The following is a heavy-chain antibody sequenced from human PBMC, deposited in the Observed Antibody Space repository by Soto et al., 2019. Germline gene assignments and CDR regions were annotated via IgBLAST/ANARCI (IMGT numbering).Heavy chain of an antibody. V-gene: IGHV3-30*03. CDR1: GCSVTTYG. CDR3: ASVADY. J-gene: IGHJ4*02. D-gene: IGHD2-21*01. CDR2: ISSDGNTK. Sequence: QVHLVEAGGGVGQPGRSLRLSCAASGCSVTTYGMHWVRQAPGKGLEWVAQISSDGNTKCYADSVKGRFTISRDTSKNTLYLQMNSLKVEDTAVYYCASVADYWGQGTLVTVSS.